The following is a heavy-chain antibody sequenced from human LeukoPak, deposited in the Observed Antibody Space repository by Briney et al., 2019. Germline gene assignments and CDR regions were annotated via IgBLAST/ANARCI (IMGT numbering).Heavy chain of an antibody. CDR3: ARTLGYCSGGSCYSGWFDP. CDR1: GGSISSYY. D-gene: IGHD2-15*01. V-gene: IGHV4-59*08. J-gene: IGHJ5*02. CDR2: IYYSGST. Sequence: SETLSLTCTVSGGSISSYYWSWIRQPPGKGLEWIGYIYYSGSTNYNPSLKSRVTISVDTSKNQFSLKLSSVTAADTAVYYCARTLGYCSGGSCYSGWFDPRGQGTLVTVSS.